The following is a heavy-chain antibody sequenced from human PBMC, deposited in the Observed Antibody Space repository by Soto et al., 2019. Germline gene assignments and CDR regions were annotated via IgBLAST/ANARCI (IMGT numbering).Heavy chain of an antibody. CDR2: IVVGSGHT. CDR3: AADSRYCSGGNCEDY. D-gene: IGHD2-15*01. J-gene: IGHJ4*02. V-gene: IGHV1-58*02. Sequence: QMQLVQSGPEVKKPGTSVKVSCKASGFTFTSSAMQWVRQARGQRLEWIGWIVVGSGHTNYAQKLQERVTLTRDMSTSTAYMELSSLRSEDTAVYYCAADSRYCSGGNCEDYWGQGTLVTVSS. CDR1: GFTFTSSA.